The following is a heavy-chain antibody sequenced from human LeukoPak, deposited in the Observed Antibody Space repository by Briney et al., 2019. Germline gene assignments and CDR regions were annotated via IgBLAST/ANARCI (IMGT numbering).Heavy chain of an antibody. Sequence: GGSLRLSCAASGFTFDDYAMHWVRQAPGKGLEWVSGISWNSGSIGYADSVRGRFTISRDNAKNSLYLQMNSLRAEDTALYYCVKAQWLGDYYYYGMDVWGQGTTVTVSS. CDR3: VKAQWLGDYYYYGMDV. V-gene: IGHV3-9*01. D-gene: IGHD6-19*01. J-gene: IGHJ6*02. CDR2: ISWNSGSI. CDR1: GFTFDDYA.